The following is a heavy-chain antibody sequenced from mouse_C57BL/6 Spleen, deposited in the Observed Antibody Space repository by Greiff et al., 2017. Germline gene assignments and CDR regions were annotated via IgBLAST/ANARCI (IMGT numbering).Heavy chain of an antibody. CDR2: INPNYGTT. Sequence: VQLQRSGPELVKPGASVKISCKASGYSFTDYNMNWVKQSNGKSLEWIGVINPNYGTTSYNQKFKGKATLTVDQSSSTAYMQLNSLTSEDSAVYYGARSSAYYSNLYAMDYWGQGTSVTVSS. V-gene: IGHV1-39*01. J-gene: IGHJ4*01. D-gene: IGHD2-5*01. CDR3: ARSSAYYSNLYAMDY. CDR1: GYSFTDYN.